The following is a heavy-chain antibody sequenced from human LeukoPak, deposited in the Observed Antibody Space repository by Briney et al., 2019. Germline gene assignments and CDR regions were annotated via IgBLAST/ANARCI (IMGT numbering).Heavy chain of an antibody. J-gene: IGHJ4*02. V-gene: IGHV1-46*01. CDR1: GYTFTSYG. CDR2: INPSGGST. Sequence: ASVKVSCKASGYTFTSYGISWVRQAPGQGLEWMGIINPSGGSTSYAQKFQGRVTMTRDTSTSTVYMELSSLRSEDTAVYYCARVGYGSGKLGDYWGQGTLVTVSS. CDR3: ARVGYGSGKLGDY. D-gene: IGHD3-10*01.